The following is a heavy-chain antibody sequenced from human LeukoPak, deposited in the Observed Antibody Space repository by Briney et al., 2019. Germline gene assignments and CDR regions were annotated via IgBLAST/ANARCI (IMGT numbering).Heavy chain of an antibody. J-gene: IGHJ1*01. CDR1: EFSFSDYY. CDR3: ARGSDGRGYPVFQY. D-gene: IGHD3-22*01. V-gene: IGHV3-11*01. Sequence: GGSLRLSCAASEFSFSDYYMSWIRQAPGKGLEWISYISTISTITYNADSVKGRFTVSRDNAKNSLYLQMDSLRAEDTAVYYCARGSDGRGYPVFQYWGQGALVTVSS. CDR2: ISTISTIT.